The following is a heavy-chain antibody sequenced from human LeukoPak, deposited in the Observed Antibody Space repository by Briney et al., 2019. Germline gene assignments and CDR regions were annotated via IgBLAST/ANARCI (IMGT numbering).Heavy chain of an antibody. V-gene: IGHV4-39*07. CDR2: IYYSGST. Sequence: PSETLSLTCTVSGGSISSSSYYWGWIRQPPGKGLEWIGSIYYSGSTYYNPSLKSRVTISVDTSKNQFSLKLSSVTAADTAVYYCARDQSFGHTLGWFDPWGQGTLVTVSS. CDR1: GGSISSSSYY. D-gene: IGHD3-10*01. CDR3: ARDQSFGHTLGWFDP. J-gene: IGHJ5*02.